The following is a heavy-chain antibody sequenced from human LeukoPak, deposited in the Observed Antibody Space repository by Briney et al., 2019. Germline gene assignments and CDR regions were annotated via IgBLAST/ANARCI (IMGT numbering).Heavy chain of an antibody. Sequence: RSSETLSLTCTVSGGSISSGGYYWSWIRQHPGKGLEWIGYIYYSGSTYYNPSLKSRVTISVDTSKNQFSLKLSSVTAADTAVYYCAREVPYYYDSSGPRPPYYYGMDVWGQGTTVTVSS. CDR2: IYYSGST. CDR1: GGSISSGGYY. D-gene: IGHD3-22*01. V-gene: IGHV4-31*03. J-gene: IGHJ6*02. CDR3: AREVPYYYDSSGPRPPYYYGMDV.